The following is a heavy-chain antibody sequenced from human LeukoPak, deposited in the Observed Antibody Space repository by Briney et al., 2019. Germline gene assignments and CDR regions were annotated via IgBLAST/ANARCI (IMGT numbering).Heavy chain of an antibody. CDR3: ARDPAGGRYDSSGYTFDY. D-gene: IGHD3-22*01. CDR1: GFTFSSYA. V-gene: IGHV3-23*01. Sequence: PGGSLRLSCTASGFTFSSYAMNWVRQAPGKGLEWVSGIGAGGTFTYYADSVKGRFTISRDNAKNSLFLQMNSLRAEDTAVYYCARDPAGGRYDSSGYTFDYWGQGTLVTVSS. J-gene: IGHJ4*02. CDR2: IGAGGTFT.